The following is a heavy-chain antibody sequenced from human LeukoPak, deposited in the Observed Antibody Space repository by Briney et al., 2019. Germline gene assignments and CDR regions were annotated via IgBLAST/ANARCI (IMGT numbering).Heavy chain of an antibody. D-gene: IGHD2-2*01. Sequence: ASVKVSCKASGYTFTSYGISWVRQAPGQGLEWMGWISAYNGNTNYAQKLQGRVTMTTDTSTSTAYMELRSLRSDDTAVYYCARGPCSSTGCHVSYYYYMDVWGKGTTVTVSS. CDR2: ISAYNGNT. CDR3: ARGPCSSTGCHVSYYYYMDV. V-gene: IGHV1-18*04. J-gene: IGHJ6*03. CDR1: GYTFTSYG.